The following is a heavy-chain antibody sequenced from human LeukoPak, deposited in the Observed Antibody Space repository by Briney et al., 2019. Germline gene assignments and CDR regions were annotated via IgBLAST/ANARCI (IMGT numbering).Heavy chain of an antibody. V-gene: IGHV4-34*01. Sequence: GSLRLSCAASGFTFSSYWMSWIRQPPGRGLEWIGEINHSGSTNYNPSLKSRVTISVDTSKNQFSLKLSSVTAADTAVYYCARYATYYYYGMDVWGQGTTVTVSS. CDR3: ARYATYYYYGMDV. CDR2: INHSGST. J-gene: IGHJ6*02. D-gene: IGHD1-26*01. CDR1: GFTFSSYW.